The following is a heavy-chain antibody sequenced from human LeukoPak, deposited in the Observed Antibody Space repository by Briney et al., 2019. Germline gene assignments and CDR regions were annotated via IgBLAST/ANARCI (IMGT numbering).Heavy chain of an antibody. J-gene: IGHJ6*04. CDR2: IVPISDTT. Sequence: SVKVSCKASGDTFSTYAFNWVRPAPGQGLEWTGGIVPISDTTNYAQTLQGRVTITADKSTNTVYMELSSLTSEDTGVYYCARGASVRVVPMSYYYARDVWGEGTTVIVSS. D-gene: IGHD2-2*01. CDR3: ARGASVRVVPMSYYYARDV. CDR1: GDTFSTYA. V-gene: IGHV1-69*06.